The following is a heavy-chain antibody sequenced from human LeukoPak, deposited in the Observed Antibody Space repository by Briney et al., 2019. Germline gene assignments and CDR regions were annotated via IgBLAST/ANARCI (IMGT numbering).Heavy chain of an antibody. V-gene: IGHV3-30*02. CDR3: AKDTVVVPAAMPAGYMDV. CDR1: GFTVSSNY. J-gene: IGHJ6*03. Sequence: GGSLRLSCAASGFTVSSNYMSWVRQAPGKGLEWVAFIRYDGSNKYYADSVKGRFTISRDNSKNTLYLQMNSLRAEDTAVYYCAKDTVVVPAAMPAGYMDVWGKGTTVTVSS. CDR2: IRYDGSNK. D-gene: IGHD2-2*01.